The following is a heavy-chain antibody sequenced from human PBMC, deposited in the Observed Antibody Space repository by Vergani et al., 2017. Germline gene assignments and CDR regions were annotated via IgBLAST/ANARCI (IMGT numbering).Heavy chain of an antibody. Sequence: EVQLLESGGGLVQPGGSLRLSCAASGFTFSSYAMSWVRQAPGKGLGWVANIKQDGSEKYYVDSVKGRFTISRDNAKNSLYLQMNSLRAEDTAVYYCAGAGKQLAFDYWGQGTLVTVSS. CDR1: GFTFSSYA. CDR3: AGAGKQLAFDY. D-gene: IGHD6-13*01. J-gene: IGHJ4*02. V-gene: IGHV3-7*04. CDR2: IKQDGSEK.